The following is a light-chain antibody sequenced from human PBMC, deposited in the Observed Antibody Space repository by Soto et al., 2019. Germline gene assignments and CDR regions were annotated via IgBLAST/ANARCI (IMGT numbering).Light chain of an antibody. Sequence: DIQMTQSPSSLSASVVDRITINCRASETIKTYVNWYQLKTGKAPKLLIYAASSLRSRVPSSFSGSASGTDFTLTIGSLQPEDFATYVCHQSYILRQTVGQGTKVEIK. CDR2: AAS. J-gene: IGKJ2*01. V-gene: IGKV1-39*01. CDR1: ETIKTY. CDR3: HQSYILRQT.